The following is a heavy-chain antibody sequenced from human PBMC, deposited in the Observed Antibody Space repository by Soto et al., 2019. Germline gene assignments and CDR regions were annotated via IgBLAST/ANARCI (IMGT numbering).Heavy chain of an antibody. J-gene: IGHJ6*02. Sequence: QVQLQESGPGLVKPSGTLSLTCAVSGGSISSSNWWSWVRQPPGKGLEWIGEIYHSGSTNYNPSLKSRVPISVDKSKNQFPLTLSSVTAADTAVDYCARVSGSYYYGMDVWGQGTTVTVSS. V-gene: IGHV4-4*02. CDR2: IYHSGST. D-gene: IGHD1-26*01. CDR3: ARVSGSYYYGMDV. CDR1: GGSISSSNW.